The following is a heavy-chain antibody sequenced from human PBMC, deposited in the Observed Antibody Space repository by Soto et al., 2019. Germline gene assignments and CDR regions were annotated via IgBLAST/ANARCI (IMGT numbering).Heavy chain of an antibody. CDR2: IHYFGST. Sequence: SETLSLTCTVSGGSLNSSSHYWSWIRQPPGKGLEWIGYIHYFGSTKYNPSLESRVVISVDTSKNQFSLKLSSVTAADTAVYYCARAVRTYYDFWSGSDPYWFDPWGQGTLVTVPS. J-gene: IGHJ5*02. CDR3: ARAVRTYYDFWSGSDPYWFDP. CDR1: GGSLNSSSHY. D-gene: IGHD3-3*01. V-gene: IGHV4-61*01.